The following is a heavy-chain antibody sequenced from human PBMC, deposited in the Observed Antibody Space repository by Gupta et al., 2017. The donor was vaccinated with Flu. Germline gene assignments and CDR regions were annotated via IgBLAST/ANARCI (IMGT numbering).Heavy chain of an antibody. D-gene: IGHD2-15*01. CDR1: GGTFSSYA. CDR3: ARSREVVVAATRVFDYYYYMDV. J-gene: IGHJ6*03. V-gene: IGHV1-69*01. CDR2: IIPIFGTA. Sequence: QVQLVQSGAEVKKPGSSVKVSCKASGGTFSSYAISWVRQAPGQGLEWMGGIIPIFGTANYAQKFQGRVTITADESTSTAYMELSSLRSEDTAVYYCARSREVVVAATRVFDYYYYMDVWGKGTTVTVSS.